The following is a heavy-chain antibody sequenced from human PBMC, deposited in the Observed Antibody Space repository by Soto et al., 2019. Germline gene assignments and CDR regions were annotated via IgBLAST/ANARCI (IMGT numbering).Heavy chain of an antibody. CDR2: IDPSDSYT. D-gene: IGHD1-26*01. CDR3: AINRADSGSYYGPINFDY. Sequence: GESLKISCKGSGYSFTSYWISWVRQMPGKGLEWMGRIDPSDSYTNYSPSFQGHVTISADKSISTAYLQWSSLKASDTAMYYCAINRADSGSYYGPINFDYWGQGTLITVSS. V-gene: IGHV5-10-1*01. J-gene: IGHJ4*02. CDR1: GYSFTSYW.